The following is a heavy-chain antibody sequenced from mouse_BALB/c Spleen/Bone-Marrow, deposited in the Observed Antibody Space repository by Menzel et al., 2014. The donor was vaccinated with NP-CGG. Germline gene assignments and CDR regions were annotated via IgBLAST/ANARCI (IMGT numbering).Heavy chain of an antibody. Sequence: VQLQQSGVELVRPGTSVKVSCKASGYAFTNYLIEWVKQRPGQGPEWIGVINPGSGGTNYNEKFKGKATLTTDKSSSTAYMQLSSLTSEDSAVYFCEGDVGYWGQGTTLTVSS. CDR2: INPGSGGT. D-gene: IGHD3-3*01. V-gene: IGHV1-54*01. CDR1: GYAFTNYL. J-gene: IGHJ2*01. CDR3: EGDVGY.